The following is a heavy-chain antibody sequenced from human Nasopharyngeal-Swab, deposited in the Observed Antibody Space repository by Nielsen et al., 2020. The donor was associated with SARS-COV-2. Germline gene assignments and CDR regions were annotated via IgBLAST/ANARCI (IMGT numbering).Heavy chain of an antibody. V-gene: IGHV2-5*02. CDR1: GFSLTTSKVG. CDR2: LYWDDDN. Sequence: SGPTLAKPSQTLTLTCTFSGFSLTTSKVGVSWVRQLSGKALEWLALLYWDDDNRYNPSLKSRITITKDTSKNHVVLTMTNMDPVDTATYFCVHSTGWRLDYWGQGTLVTVSS. J-gene: IGHJ4*02. CDR3: VHSTGWRLDY. D-gene: IGHD6-19*01.